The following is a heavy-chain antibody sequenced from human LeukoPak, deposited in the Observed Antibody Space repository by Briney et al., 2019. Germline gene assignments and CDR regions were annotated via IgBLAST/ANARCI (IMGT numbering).Heavy chain of an antibody. D-gene: IGHD6-13*01. V-gene: IGHV3-33*01. J-gene: IGHJ6*02. CDR1: GFTFSSYG. CDR2: ILNDGSQE. CDR3: ARDRGGSSWPRYYYGMDV. Sequence: PGGSLRLSCAASGFTFSSYGMHWVRQAPGKGLEWVAVILNDGSQEKYADSVKGRFTISRDNSKNTLYLQMNSLRAEDTAVYYCARDRGGSSWPRYYYGMDVWGQGTTVTVSS.